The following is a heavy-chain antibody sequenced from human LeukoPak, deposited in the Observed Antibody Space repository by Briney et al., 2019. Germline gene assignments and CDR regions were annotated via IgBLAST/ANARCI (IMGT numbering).Heavy chain of an antibody. CDR2: IYYSGST. V-gene: IGHV4-30-4*01. D-gene: IGHD4-17*01. CDR1: GGSISSGDYY. J-gene: IGHJ4*02. Sequence: PSETLSLTCTVSGGSISSGDYYWSWIRQPPGKGLEWIGYIYYSGSTYYNPSLKSRVTISVDTSKNQFSLKLSSVTAADTAVYYCARETNYGDGRFDYWGQGTLVTVSS. CDR3: ARETNYGDGRFDY.